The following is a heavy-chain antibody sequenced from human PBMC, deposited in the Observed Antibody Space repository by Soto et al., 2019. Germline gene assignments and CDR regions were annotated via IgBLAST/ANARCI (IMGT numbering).Heavy chain of an antibody. V-gene: IGHV3-33*01. J-gene: IGHJ4*02. Sequence: PGGSLRLSCAASGFTFSIYGMHWVRQAPGKGLEWVAAIWYDGNNKYYADSVKGRFTISRDNSNNTLYVQMTSLRAEDTAVYYCARGLHSLFDYWGQGTLVTVSS. CDR1: GFTFSIYG. CDR3: ARGLHSLFDY. D-gene: IGHD2-21*01. CDR2: IWYDGNNK.